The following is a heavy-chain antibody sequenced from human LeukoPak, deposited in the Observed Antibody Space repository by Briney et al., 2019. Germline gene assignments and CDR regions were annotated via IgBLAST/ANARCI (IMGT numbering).Heavy chain of an antibody. CDR1: GGSISSYY. CDR2: IYYSGST. V-gene: IGHV4-59*01. J-gene: IGHJ4*02. CDR3: ARKGEGGSNRLYYDY. D-gene: IGHD1-26*01. Sequence: PSETLSLTCTVSGGSISSYYWSWIRQPPGKGLEWIGYIYYSGSTNYNPSLKSRVTISVDTSKNQFSLKLSSVTAADTAVYYCARKGEGGSNRLYYDYWGQGTLVTVSS.